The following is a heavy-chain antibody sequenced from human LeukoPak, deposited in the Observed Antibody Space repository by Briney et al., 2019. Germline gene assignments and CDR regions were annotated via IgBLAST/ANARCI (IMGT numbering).Heavy chain of an antibody. CDR1: GFTFSNAW. J-gene: IGHJ4*02. CDR3: TTGYCSGGNCYGLFDY. Sequence: PGGSLRLSCAASGFTFSNAWMSWVRQAPGKGLEWVGRIKSKFDGGTTDYAAPVKGRFTISNDDSKNTLYLQMSSLKAEDTAVYYCTTGYCSGGNCYGLFDYWGQGTMVTVSS. V-gene: IGHV3-15*01. D-gene: IGHD2-15*01. CDR2: IKSKFDGGTT.